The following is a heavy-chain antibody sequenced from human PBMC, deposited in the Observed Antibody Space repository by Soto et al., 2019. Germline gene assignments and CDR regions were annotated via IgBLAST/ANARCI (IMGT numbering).Heavy chain of an antibody. CDR2: ISSSGDIT. D-gene: IGHD3-22*01. Sequence: LRLSCAASGFTFSDYQMSWIRQAPGKGLEWVSYISSSGDITYYADSVKGRFTISRDNAKNSLYLQMNSLRAEDTAVYYCARDLGYYASSGYFDYWGQGTLVTVSS. V-gene: IGHV3-11*01. J-gene: IGHJ4*02. CDR1: GFTFSDYQ. CDR3: ARDLGYYASSGYFDY.